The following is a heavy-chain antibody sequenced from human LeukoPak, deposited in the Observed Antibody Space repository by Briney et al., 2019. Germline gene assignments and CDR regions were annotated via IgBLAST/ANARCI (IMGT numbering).Heavy chain of an antibody. Sequence: PGGSLRLSCAASGFTFSSYWMHWVRQAPGKGLVWVSRINSDGSSTYYADSVKGRFTISRDNSKNTLYLQMNSLRAEDTAVYYCARGLGHILTGYFSLVDYYYMDVWGKGTTVTVSS. CDR3: ARGLGHILTGYFSLVDYYYMDV. D-gene: IGHD3-9*01. CDR1: GFTFSSYW. CDR2: INSDGSST. V-gene: IGHV3-74*01. J-gene: IGHJ6*03.